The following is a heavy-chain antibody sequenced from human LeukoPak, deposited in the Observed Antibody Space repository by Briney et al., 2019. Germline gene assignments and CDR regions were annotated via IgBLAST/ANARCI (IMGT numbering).Heavy chain of an antibody. CDR2: ISSSGSTI. CDR3: ARVMRYYDSSGYYTWFDY. Sequence: GGSLRLSCAASGFTFSDYYVSWIRQAPGKGLEWVSYISSSGSTIYYADSVKGRFTISRDNAKNSLYLQMNSLRAEDTAVYYCARVMRYYDSSGYYTWFDYWGQGTLVTVSS. J-gene: IGHJ4*02. CDR1: GFTFSDYY. D-gene: IGHD3-22*01. V-gene: IGHV3-11*01.